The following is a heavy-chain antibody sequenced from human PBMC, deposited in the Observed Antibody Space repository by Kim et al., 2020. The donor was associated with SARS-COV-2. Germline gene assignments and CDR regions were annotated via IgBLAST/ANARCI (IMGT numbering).Heavy chain of an antibody. D-gene: IGHD1-7*01. CDR1: GGSISSYY. CDR3: ARHDQLELLSGYYMDV. CDR2: IYYSGST. Sequence: SETLSLTCTVSGGSISSYYWSWIRQPPGKGLEWIGYIYYSGSTNYNPSLKSRVTISVDTSKNQFSLKLSSVTAADTAVYYCARHDQLELLSGYYMDVWGKGTTVTVSS. J-gene: IGHJ6*03. V-gene: IGHV4-59*08.